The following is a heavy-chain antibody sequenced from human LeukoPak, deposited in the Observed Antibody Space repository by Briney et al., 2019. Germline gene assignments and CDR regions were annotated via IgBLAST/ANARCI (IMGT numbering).Heavy chain of an antibody. CDR2: ISAYNGNT. V-gene: IGHV1-18*01. Sequence: ASVKVSCKASGYTFTSYGISWVRQAPGQGLEWMGWISAYNGNTNYAQKLQGRVTMTTDTSTSTAYMELRSLRSDDTAVYYCARDESLGSGLAYGMDVWGQGTTVTVSS. D-gene: IGHD3-16*01. CDR3: ARDESLGSGLAYGMDV. J-gene: IGHJ6*02. CDR1: GYTFTSYG.